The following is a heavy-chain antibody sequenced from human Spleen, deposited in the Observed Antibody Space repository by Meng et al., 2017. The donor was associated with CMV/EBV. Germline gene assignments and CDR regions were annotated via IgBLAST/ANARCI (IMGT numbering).Heavy chain of an antibody. CDR3: ARDSGYYDFWSGSPNSYYYYGMDV. V-gene: IGHV3-13*01. CDR1: GFTFSSND. CDR2: IGTAGDT. D-gene: IGHD3-3*01. Sequence: GESLKISCAASGFTFSSNDMHWVRQTTGKGLEWVSAIGTAGDTYYPGSVKGRFTLSRDNSKNTLYLQMNSLRADDTAVYYCARDSGYYDFWSGSPNSYYYYGMDVWGQGTTVTVSS. J-gene: IGHJ6*02.